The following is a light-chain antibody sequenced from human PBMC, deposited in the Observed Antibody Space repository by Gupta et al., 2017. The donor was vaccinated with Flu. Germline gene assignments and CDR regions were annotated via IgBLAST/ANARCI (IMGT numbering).Light chain of an antibody. CDR1: SGDIGAYNF. J-gene: IGLJ3*02. CDR3: SSYTISNSWV. V-gene: IGLV2-14*01. CDR2: EVS. Sequence: SGDIGAYNFVSWYQQVPGEAPKLIIYEVSSRPSGISSRFSGSKSSNTASLTVSGLQAEDEATYYCSSYTISNSWVFGGGTKLTVL.